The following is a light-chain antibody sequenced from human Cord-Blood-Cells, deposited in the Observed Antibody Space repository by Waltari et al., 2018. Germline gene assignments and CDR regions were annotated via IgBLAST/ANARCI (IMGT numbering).Light chain of an antibody. Sequence: QSALTQPASVSGSPGQSITISCTGTRSAVGGSNIRPCYQQPPGKAPKLMIYDVSNRPSGVSNRFSGSKSGNTASLTISGLQAEDEADYYCSSYTSSSTLVVFGGGTKLTVL. V-gene: IGLV2-14*01. CDR3: SSYTSSSTLVV. CDR1: RSAVGGSNI. CDR2: DVS. J-gene: IGLJ2*01.